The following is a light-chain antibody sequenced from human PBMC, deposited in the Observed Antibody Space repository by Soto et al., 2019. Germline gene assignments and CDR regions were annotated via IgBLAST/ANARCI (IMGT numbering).Light chain of an antibody. CDR1: QRISNW. V-gene: IGKV1-5*03. Sequence: DIQMTQSPSTVSASVRDRVTITCRASQRISNWLAWYQQKPGEAPKLLIYKASTLDSGVPSRFSGSGSGTEFTLTISSLQPDDFATYYCQQYDSYSYTFGQGTKLEIK. CDR2: KAS. CDR3: QQYDSYSYT. J-gene: IGKJ2*01.